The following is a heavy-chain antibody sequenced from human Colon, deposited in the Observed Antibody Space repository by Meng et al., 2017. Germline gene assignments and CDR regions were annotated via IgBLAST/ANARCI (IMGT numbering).Heavy chain of an antibody. CDR3: ARAHGYSYGLPLDY. D-gene: IGHD5-18*01. CDR2: TYYRSKWYN. J-gene: IGHJ4*02. V-gene: IGHV6-1*01. Sequence: VQLQQSGPGLVKPSQTLSLTCVISGDSVSSNTAAWNWIRQSPSRGLEWLGRTYYRSKWYNEYAVSVKSRMTFNADTSKNQVSLQVNSVTPEDTAVYYCARAHGYSYGLPLDYWGQGILVTVSS. CDR1: GDSVSSNTAA.